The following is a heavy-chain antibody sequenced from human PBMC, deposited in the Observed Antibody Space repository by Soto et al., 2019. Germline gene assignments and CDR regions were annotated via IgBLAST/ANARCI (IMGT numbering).Heavy chain of an antibody. Sequence: EVQLLESGGGLVQPGGSLRLSCAASGFTFSKYAMSWVRQAPGKGLDWVSGISDSGFTTYSADSVKGRLTISRDNPKITLNLQINSLRVENTAVYYSAKGKDNGVPRVGAFDIRGQGTMVSVTS. V-gene: IGHV3-23*01. J-gene: IGHJ3*02. D-gene: IGHD2-15*01. CDR3: AKGKDNGVPRVGAFDI. CDR1: GFTFSKYA. CDR2: ISDSGFTT.